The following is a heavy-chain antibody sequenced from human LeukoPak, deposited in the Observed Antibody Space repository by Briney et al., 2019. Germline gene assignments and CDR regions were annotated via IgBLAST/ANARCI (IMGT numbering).Heavy chain of an antibody. CDR2: ISYDGSNK. Sequence: GGSLRLSYAASGFTFSSYGMHWVRQAPGKGLEWVAVISYDGSNKYYADSVKGRFTISRDNSKNTLYLQMNSLRAEDTAVYYCAKAPHYYGSGSYYNVGYYYYGMDVWGQGTTVTVSS. V-gene: IGHV3-30*18. J-gene: IGHJ6*02. D-gene: IGHD3-10*01. CDR1: GFTFSSYG. CDR3: AKAPHYYGSGSYYNVGYYYYGMDV.